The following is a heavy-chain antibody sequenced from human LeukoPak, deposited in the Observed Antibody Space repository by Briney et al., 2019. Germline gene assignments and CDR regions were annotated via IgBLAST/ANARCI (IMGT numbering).Heavy chain of an antibody. CDR2: IYTRGMT. D-gene: IGHD5/OR15-5a*01. J-gene: IGHJ4*02. V-gene: IGHV3-53*03. CDR1: GFTVSSNY. CDR3: ARGSLYDSQVFDS. Sequence: PGGSLRLSCAASGFTVSSNYMSWVRQPPGKGLDRVSVIYTRGMTNYADSVKGRFTISRDESKNTLYLQMNSLRSEDTALYYCARGSLYDSQVFDSWGQGTPVTVSS.